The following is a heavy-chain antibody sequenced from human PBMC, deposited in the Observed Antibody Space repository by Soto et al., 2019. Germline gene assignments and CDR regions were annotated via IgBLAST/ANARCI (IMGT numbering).Heavy chain of an antibody. V-gene: IGHV3-74*01. D-gene: IGHD2-15*01. CDR3: ARGLSDWVDFDY. Sequence: GGSLRLSCAASGFTFSTYWMHWVRHAPGKGLVWVSRINSDGSSTSYADSVKGRFTISRDNAKNTLYLQMNSLRAEDTAVYYLARGLSDWVDFDYWGQGTLVTVSS. J-gene: IGHJ4*02. CDR2: INSDGSST. CDR1: GFTFSTYW.